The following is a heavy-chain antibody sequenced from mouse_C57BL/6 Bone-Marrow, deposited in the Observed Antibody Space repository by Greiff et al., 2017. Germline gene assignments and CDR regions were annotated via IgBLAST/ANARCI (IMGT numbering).Heavy chain of an antibody. D-gene: IGHD2-5*01. Sequence: QVQLQQPGAELVKPGASVKLSCKASGYTFTSYWMHWVKQRPGRGLEWIGRIDPNSGGTKYNEKFKSKATLTVDKPSSTAYLQLSSLTSEDSAVYYCARKSNYVFYAMDYWGQGTSVTVSS. CDR2: IDPNSGGT. J-gene: IGHJ4*01. CDR3: ARKSNYVFYAMDY. CDR1: GYTFTSYW. V-gene: IGHV1-72*01.